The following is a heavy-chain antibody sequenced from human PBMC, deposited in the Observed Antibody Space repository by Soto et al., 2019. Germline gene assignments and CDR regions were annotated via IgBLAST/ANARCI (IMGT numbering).Heavy chain of an antibody. D-gene: IGHD1-1*01. Sequence: ASVKVSCKASGYTFTSYYMHWVRQAPGQGLEWMGIINPSGGSTSYAQKFQGRVTMTRDTSTSTVYMELSSLRSEDTAVYYCARDLGSSTVNEEDYYYGMDVWGQGTTVTVSS. CDR3: ARDLGSSTVNEEDYYYGMDV. V-gene: IGHV1-46*01. J-gene: IGHJ6*02. CDR1: GYTFTSYY. CDR2: INPSGGST.